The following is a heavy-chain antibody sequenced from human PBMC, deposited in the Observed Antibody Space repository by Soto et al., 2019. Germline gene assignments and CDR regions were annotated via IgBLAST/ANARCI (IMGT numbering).Heavy chain of an antibody. J-gene: IGHJ6*02. Sequence: ASVKVSCKASGYTFTGYYMHWVRQAPGQGLEWMGWINPNSGGTNYAQKFQGWVTMTRDTSISTAYMELSRLRSDDTAVYYCAGARGVVVAAIYYYYGMDVWGQGTTVTVSS. V-gene: IGHV1-2*04. CDR2: INPNSGGT. CDR1: GYTFTGYY. D-gene: IGHD2-15*01. CDR3: AGARGVVVAAIYYYYGMDV.